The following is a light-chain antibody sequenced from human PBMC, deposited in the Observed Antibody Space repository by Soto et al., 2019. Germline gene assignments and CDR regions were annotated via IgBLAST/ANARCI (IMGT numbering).Light chain of an antibody. CDR1: QSVSSY. J-gene: IGKJ5*01. CDR3: QQYNNAPLT. CDR2: DVS. V-gene: IGKV3-11*01. Sequence: EIVLTQSPATLSLSPGERATLSCRTSQSVSSYLAWYQQKPGQAPRLLIYDVSNRATGIPARFSGSGSGTDFTLTISSLQSEDFAVYWCQQYNNAPLTFGAGTRLEI.